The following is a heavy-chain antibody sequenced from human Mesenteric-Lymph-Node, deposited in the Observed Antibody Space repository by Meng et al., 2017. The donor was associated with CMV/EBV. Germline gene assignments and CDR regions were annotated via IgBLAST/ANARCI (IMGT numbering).Heavy chain of an antibody. CDR2: INQSGGT. Sequence: CAVSGESFSGYYWSWIRQPPGKGLEWIGEINQSGGTNYNPSLKSRVTISVDTSKNQISLKSSSVTAADTAVYYCAKVPYYGSGSYVYWGQGTLVTVSS. D-gene: IGHD3-10*01. CDR3: AKVPYYGSGSYVY. CDR1: GESFSGYY. J-gene: IGHJ4*02. V-gene: IGHV4-34*01.